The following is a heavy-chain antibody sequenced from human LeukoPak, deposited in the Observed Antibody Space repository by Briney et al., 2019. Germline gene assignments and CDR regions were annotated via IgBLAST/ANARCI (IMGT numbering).Heavy chain of an antibody. CDR3: VPGAYWNDDKNAFHI. Sequence: GGSLRLSCVASGLTFSSYDMHWIRQAPGKGLEWVSSIGATGDTYYADSVKGRFTISRENAKKSVYLQMSSLSAGDTAVYFCVPGAYWNDDKNAFHIWGPGTMVTVSS. D-gene: IGHD1-1*01. J-gene: IGHJ3*02. CDR1: GLTFSSYD. V-gene: IGHV3-13*01. CDR2: IGATGDT.